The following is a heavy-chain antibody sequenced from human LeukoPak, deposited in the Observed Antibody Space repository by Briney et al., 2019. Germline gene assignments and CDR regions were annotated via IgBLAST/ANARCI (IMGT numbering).Heavy chain of an antibody. D-gene: IGHD2-15*01. CDR1: GFVFSSFG. J-gene: IGHJ5*02. Sequence: GGSLRLSCAASGFVFSSFGMHWVRQAPGKGLEWVSLISYDGSNKFYADSVKGRFTISRDNSENTLYLQMSSLRAEDTAVYYCARDRGYCSGGSCLDNWFDPWGQGTLVTVSS. CDR2: ISYDGSNK. CDR3: ARDRGYCSGGSCLDNWFDP. V-gene: IGHV3-33*01.